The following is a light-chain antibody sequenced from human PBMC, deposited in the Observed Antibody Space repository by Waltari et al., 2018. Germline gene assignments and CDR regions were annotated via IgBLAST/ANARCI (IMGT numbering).Light chain of an antibody. CDR1: SSDVGGYNY. CDR2: EVS. J-gene: IGLJ2*01. V-gene: IGLV2-14*01. CDR3: SSYTSSSTHVV. Sequence: QSALTQPASVSGPPGQSITISCPGTSSDVGGYNYVSWYQQHPGKAPNLMIYEVSKRPSGVSNRFSGSKSGNTASMTSCGLQADDEADYYCSSYTSSSTHVVFGGGTKLTVL.